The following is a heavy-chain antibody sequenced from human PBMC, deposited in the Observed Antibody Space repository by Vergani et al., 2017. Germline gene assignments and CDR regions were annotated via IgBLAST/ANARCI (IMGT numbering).Heavy chain of an antibody. CDR2: IRYDGSNK. D-gene: IGHD2-8*01. J-gene: IGHJ4*02. Sequence: QVQLVESGGGVVQPGGSLRLSCAASGFTFSSFAMHWVRQAPGKGLEWVAFIRYDGSNKNYADSVKGRFTISRDNSKNTLYLQMNSLRVEDTAVYNCARGLWDCTHIRCSPPSYWGQGTLVTVTS. CDR1: GFTFSSFA. CDR3: ARGLWDCTHIRCSPPSY. V-gene: IGHV3-30*02.